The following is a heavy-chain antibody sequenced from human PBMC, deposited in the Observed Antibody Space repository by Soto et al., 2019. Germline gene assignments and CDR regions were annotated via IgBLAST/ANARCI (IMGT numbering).Heavy chain of an antibody. CDR2: ISSSGSTL. CDR1: GFTFSSYE. Sequence: GSLRLPFAASGFTFSSYEMNWVRQAPGKGLEWVSYISSSGSTLYYADSVKGRFTISRDNAKNSLYLQMNSLRAEDTAVYYCARDLDYHDTSGPSGWGQRSLVPVYS. J-gene: IGHJ4*02. V-gene: IGHV3-48*03. D-gene: IGHD3-22*01. CDR3: ARDLDYHDTSGPSG.